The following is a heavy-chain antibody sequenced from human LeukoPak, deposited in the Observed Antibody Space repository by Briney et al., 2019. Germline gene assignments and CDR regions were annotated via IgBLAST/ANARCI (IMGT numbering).Heavy chain of an antibody. Sequence: PSETLSLTCAVSADSFSSHYWTWIRQPPGKGLEWIGYIFYIGSTNYNPSLKSRVTISIDTSKNQFSLKLSSVTAADTAVYYCARDLVTVTKGFDIWGQGTMVRVSS. CDR2: IFYIGST. D-gene: IGHD4-17*01. CDR1: ADSFSSHY. J-gene: IGHJ3*02. V-gene: IGHV4-59*11. CDR3: ARDLVTVTKGFDI.